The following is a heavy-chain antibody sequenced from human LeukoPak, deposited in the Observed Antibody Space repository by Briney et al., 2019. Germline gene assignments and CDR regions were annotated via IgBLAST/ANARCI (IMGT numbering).Heavy chain of an antibody. J-gene: IGHJ4*02. V-gene: IGHV4-30-2*01. CDR3: ASKAIAVADPFDY. Sequence: SETLSLTCAVSGGSISSGGYSWSWIRQPPGKGLEWIGYIYHSGSTYYNPSLKSRVTVSVDRSKNQFSLKPSSVTAADTAVYYCASKAIAVADPFDYWGQGTLVTVSS. CDR1: GGSISSGGYS. CDR2: IYHSGST. D-gene: IGHD6-19*01.